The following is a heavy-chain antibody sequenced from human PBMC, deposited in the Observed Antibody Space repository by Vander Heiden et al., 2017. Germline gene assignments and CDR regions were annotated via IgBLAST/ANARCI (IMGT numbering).Heavy chain of an antibody. CDR2: VTTRGRST. V-gene: IGHV3-23*01. J-gene: IGHJ4*02. CDR1: GFTFGSYA. D-gene: IGHD5-12*01. CDR3: AKGRGTYDDY. Sequence: EVQLLESGGGLVQPGWSLRLSCAVSGFTFGSYARTGVRQAPGKGLEGVAVVTTRGRSTYYADSVKGRFTISTDNSKNTVYLQMNSLRTEDTAIYYCAKGRGTYDDYWGQGTLVTGSS.